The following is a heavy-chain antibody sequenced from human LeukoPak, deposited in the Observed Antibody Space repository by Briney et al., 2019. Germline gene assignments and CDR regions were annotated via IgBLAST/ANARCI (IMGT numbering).Heavy chain of an antibody. CDR3: AKGSSDWSGPTGVFDY. Sequence: GGSLRLSCAASGFTFSSYAMSWVRQAPGKGLEWVSAISGSGGSTYHADSVKGRFTISRDNSKNTLYLQMNSLRVEDTAVYYCAKGSSDWSGPTGVFDYWGQGTLVTGSS. CDR2: ISGSGGST. V-gene: IGHV3-23*01. D-gene: IGHD6-19*01. J-gene: IGHJ4*02. CDR1: GFTFSSYA.